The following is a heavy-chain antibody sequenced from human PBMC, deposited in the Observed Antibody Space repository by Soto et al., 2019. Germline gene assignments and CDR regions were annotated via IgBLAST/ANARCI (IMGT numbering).Heavy chain of an antibody. D-gene: IGHD3-3*01. V-gene: IGHV3-33*01. J-gene: IGHJ6*02. CDR1: GFTFSSFG. CDR3: ARDASYYSLWSGYYPSRSGMAV. Sequence: QVQVVESGGGVVQPGRSLRLSCAASGFTFSSFGMHWVRQAPGKGLEWVSLIWYDGSKKSYGDSVKGRFTISRDNSRNTVYLQMYSVRADDTAVYYCARDASYYSLWSGYYPSRSGMAVWGQGTTVTVSS. CDR2: IWYDGSKK.